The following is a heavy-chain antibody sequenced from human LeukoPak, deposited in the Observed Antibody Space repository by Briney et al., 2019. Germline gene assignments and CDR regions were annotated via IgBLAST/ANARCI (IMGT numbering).Heavy chain of an antibody. Sequence: GGSLRLSCAASGFTFSSYSMNWVRQAPGKGLEWVSSISSSSSYIYYADSVKGRFTISRDNAKNSLYLQMNSLRAEDTAVYYCARGNFGVVIGYYYYMDVWGKGTTVTVSS. CDR3: ARGNFGVVIGYYYYMDV. CDR2: ISSSSSYI. D-gene: IGHD3-3*01. V-gene: IGHV3-21*01. CDR1: GFTFSSYS. J-gene: IGHJ6*03.